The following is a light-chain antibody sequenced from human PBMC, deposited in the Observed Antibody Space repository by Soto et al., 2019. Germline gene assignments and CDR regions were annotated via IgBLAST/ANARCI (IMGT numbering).Light chain of an antibody. CDR1: QSVSSY. J-gene: IGKJ1*01. CDR3: HQYGSSAWT. CDR2: GAF. V-gene: IGKV3-20*01. Sequence: EIVLTPSPATLSLSPVERATLSCRASQSVSSYLAWYQQKPGQAPRLLIYGAFNRATGIPARFSGSGSGTDFTLTISRLEPEDFAVYDCHQYGSSAWTFGQGTKVDIK.